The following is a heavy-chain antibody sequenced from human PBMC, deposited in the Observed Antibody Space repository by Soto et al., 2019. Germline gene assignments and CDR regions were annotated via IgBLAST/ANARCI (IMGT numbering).Heavy chain of an antibody. J-gene: IGHJ3*01. D-gene: IGHD3-3*02. CDR2: IGGGDDI. V-gene: IGHV3-23*01. CDR1: GFTFSNFA. CDR3: AKDSISYNGIYDAFDV. Sequence: GGSLRLSCEASGFTFSNFAMAWVRQTPGEGPEWVSTIGGGDDIFYAESVQGRFIISRDDSRSTMYLQMDNLRVEDTAIYFCAKDSISYNGIYDAFDVWGQGTVVTVSS.